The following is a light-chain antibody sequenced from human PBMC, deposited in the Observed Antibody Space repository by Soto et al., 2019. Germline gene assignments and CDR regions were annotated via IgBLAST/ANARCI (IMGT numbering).Light chain of an antibody. J-gene: IGLJ1*01. Sequence: LTQPASVSGSPGQSITISCTGSSGSVASNYVHWYQRRPGSAPTIVIYGDNQRPSGVPDRFSGSIDSSSNSASLTISRLKTEDEADYFCQSYDRSSLYVFGTGTKLTVL. CDR2: GDN. V-gene: IGLV6-57*02. CDR3: QSYDRSSLYV. CDR1: SGSVASNY.